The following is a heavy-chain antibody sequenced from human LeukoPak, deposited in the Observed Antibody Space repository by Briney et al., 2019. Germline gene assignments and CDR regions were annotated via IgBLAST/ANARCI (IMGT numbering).Heavy chain of an antibody. V-gene: IGHV3-74*01. CDR1: GFTFSGHW. J-gene: IGHJ6*02. D-gene: IGHD6-13*01. CDR3: TGGVFDGLDV. CDR2: INPDGKTT. Sequence: GRSLRLSCAASGFTFSGHWMHWVRHAPGKGLEWVSYINPDGKTTNYADSVKGRFTSSRDNAKNTLHLQLNSLRADDTAVYFCTGGVFDGLDVWGQGTTVTVSS.